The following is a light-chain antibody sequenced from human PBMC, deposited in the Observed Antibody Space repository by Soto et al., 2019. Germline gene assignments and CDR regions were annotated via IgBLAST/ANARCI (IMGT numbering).Light chain of an antibody. Sequence: EIVLTQSPDTLSLSPGESATLSCRASQGIGRYLAWFQQKPGQAPRLLFYDASTRATGIPARFSGSGSGKDFTLTIRSPELKDYAVYYCQQRSNWPHTSGPGTKWKSN. CDR3: QQRSNWPHT. CDR1: QGIGRY. V-gene: IGKV3-11*01. J-gene: IGKJ3*01. CDR2: DAS.